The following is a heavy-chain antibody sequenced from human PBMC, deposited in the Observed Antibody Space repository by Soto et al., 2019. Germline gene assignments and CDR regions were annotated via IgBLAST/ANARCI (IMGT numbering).Heavy chain of an antibody. V-gene: IGHV1-18*04. CDR3: ARGPSNKLLPPYYYYYYGMDV. CDR2: ISAYNGNT. D-gene: IGHD2-15*01. J-gene: IGHJ6*02. Sequence: ASVKVSCKASGYTFTSYGISWVRQAPGQGLEWMGWISAYNGNTNYAQKLQGRVTMTTDTSTSTAYMELKSLRSDDTAVYYCARGPSNKLLPPYYYYYYGMDVWGQGTTVTVSS. CDR1: GYTFTSYG.